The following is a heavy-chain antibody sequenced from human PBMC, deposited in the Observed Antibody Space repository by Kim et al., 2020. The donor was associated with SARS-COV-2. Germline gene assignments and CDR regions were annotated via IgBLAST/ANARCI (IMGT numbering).Heavy chain of an antibody. CDR1: GYTLTELS. Sequence: ASVKVSCKVSGYTLTELSMHWVRQAPGKGLEWMGGFDPEDGETIYAQKFQGRVTMTEDTSTDTAYMELSSLRSEDTAVYYCATSYSGSSRLRYYFDYWGQGTLVTVSS. D-gene: IGHD1-26*01. CDR3: ATSYSGSSRLRYYFDY. CDR2: FDPEDGET. V-gene: IGHV1-24*01. J-gene: IGHJ4*02.